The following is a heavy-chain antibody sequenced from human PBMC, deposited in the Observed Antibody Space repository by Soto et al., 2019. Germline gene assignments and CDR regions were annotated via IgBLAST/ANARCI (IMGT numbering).Heavy chain of an antibody. D-gene: IGHD3-16*01. CDR2: IYYRGNT. Sequence: QVQLQESGPGLVKPSQTLSLTCTVSAGSITSGDYYWSWIRQPPGKGLEWIGNIYYRGNTYYNPSLKSRVTISIDTAKNQFSLDLSSVTAADTAVYYCGRALFASADYWGQGTLVTVSS. CDR3: GRALFASADY. J-gene: IGHJ4*02. V-gene: IGHV4-30-4*01. CDR1: AGSITSGDYY.